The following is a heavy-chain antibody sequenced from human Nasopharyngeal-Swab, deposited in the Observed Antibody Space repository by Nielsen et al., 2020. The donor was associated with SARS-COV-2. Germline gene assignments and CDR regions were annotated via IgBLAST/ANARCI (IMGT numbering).Heavy chain of an antibody. V-gene: IGHV4-39*07. CDR2: ISYSGST. D-gene: IGHD3-10*01. J-gene: IGHJ4*02. CDR1: GGSISTTNSN. Sequence: SETLSLTCTVSGGSISTTNSNWAWIRQSPGKGLQCIGTISYSGSTYYNPSLKSRITMSIETSRKQFSLRLRSATAADTAMYYCAKEGEGGPNYFEFWGQRNLVTVSS. CDR3: AKEGEGGPNYFEF.